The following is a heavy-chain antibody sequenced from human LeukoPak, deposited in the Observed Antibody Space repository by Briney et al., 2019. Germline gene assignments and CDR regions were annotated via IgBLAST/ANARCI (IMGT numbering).Heavy chain of an antibody. CDR2: ISAYNGNT. CDR1: GYTFTSYG. CDR3: ARVYYYDSSGYCFDY. J-gene: IGHJ4*02. V-gene: IGHV1-18*01. Sequence: ASVKVSCKASGYTFTSYGISWVRQAPGQGLEWMGWISAYNGNTNYAQKLQGRVTMTTDTSTSTAYMELRSLRSDDTAVYYCARVYYYDSSGYCFDYWGQGTLVTVSS. D-gene: IGHD3-22*01.